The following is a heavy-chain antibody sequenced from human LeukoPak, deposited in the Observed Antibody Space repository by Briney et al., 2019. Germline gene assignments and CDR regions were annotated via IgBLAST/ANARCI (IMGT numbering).Heavy chain of an antibody. CDR1: GFTFSSYA. J-gene: IGHJ4*02. V-gene: IGHV3-30-3*01. D-gene: IGHD6-25*01. CDR2: ISYDGSNK. Sequence: GGSLRLSCAASGFTFSSYAMHWVRQAPGKGLEGVAVISYDGSNKYYADSVKGRFTISRDNSKNTLYLQMNSLRAEDTAMYYCARSRAAASYFDYWGQGALVTVSS. CDR3: ARSRAAASYFDY.